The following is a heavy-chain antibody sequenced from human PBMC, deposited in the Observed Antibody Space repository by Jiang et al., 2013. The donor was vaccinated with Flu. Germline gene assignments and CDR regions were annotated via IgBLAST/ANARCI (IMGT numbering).Heavy chain of an antibody. D-gene: IGHD3-10*01. J-gene: IGHJ6*02. Sequence: LKPSETLSLTCAVYGGSFSGYYWSWIRQPPGKGLEWIGEINHSGSTNYNPSLKSRVTISVDTSKNQFSLKLSSVTAADTAVYYCARGPPARDITMVRGDPASHGMDVWGQGTTVTVSS. V-gene: IGHV4-34*01. CDR3: ARGPPARDITMVRGDPASHGMDV. CDR1: GGSFSGYY. CDR2: INHSGST.